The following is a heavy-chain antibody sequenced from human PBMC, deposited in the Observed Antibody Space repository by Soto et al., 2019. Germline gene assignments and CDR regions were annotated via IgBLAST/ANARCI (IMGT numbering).Heavy chain of an antibody. J-gene: IGHJ6*02. Sequence: PGESLKISCKGSGYSFTSYWISWVRQMPGKGLEWMGRIDPSDSYTNYSPSFQGHVTISADKSISTAYLQWSSLKASDTAMYYCARAFRFGEFSKTPYGMDVWGQGTTVTVSS. CDR2: IDPSDSYT. V-gene: IGHV5-10-1*01. CDR1: GYSFTSYW. CDR3: ARAFRFGEFSKTPYGMDV. D-gene: IGHD3-10*01.